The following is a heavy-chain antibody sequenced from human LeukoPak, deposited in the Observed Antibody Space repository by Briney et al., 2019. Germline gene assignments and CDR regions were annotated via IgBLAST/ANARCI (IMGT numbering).Heavy chain of an antibody. D-gene: IGHD1-26*01. V-gene: IGHV1-46*01. J-gene: IGHJ6*01. CDR2: LNPSGGSP. Sequence: ASVKVSCKASGDTFSYYAISWVRQAPGQGLEWMGVLNPSGGSPIYPQKFQGRVTMTRDTSTSTVYMELSSLRSEDTAVYYCARGDSGYYYGMDVWGQGTTVTVSS. CDR1: GDTFSYYA. CDR3: ARGDSGYYYGMDV.